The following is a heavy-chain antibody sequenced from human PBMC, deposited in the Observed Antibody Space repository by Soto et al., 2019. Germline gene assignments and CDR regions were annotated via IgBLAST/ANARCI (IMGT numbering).Heavy chain of an antibody. D-gene: IGHD4-17*01. CDR3: ARDQFPYGDYGVGWFDP. J-gene: IGHJ5*02. CDR1: GFTFSSYG. V-gene: IGHV3-33*01. CDR2: IWYDGSNK. Sequence: QVQLVESGGGVVQPGRSLRLSCAASGFTFSSYGMHWVRQAPGKGLEWVAIIWYDGSNKYYADSVKGRFTISRDNSKNTLYLQMNSLRVEDTAVYYCARDQFPYGDYGVGWFDPWGQGTLVTVSS.